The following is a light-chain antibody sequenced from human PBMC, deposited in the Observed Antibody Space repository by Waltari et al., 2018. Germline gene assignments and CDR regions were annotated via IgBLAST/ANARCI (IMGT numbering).Light chain of an antibody. CDR2: LNSDGSH. CDR3: QTWGTGIQV. V-gene: IGLV4-69*01. Sequence: QLVLTQSPSASAYLGASVKLTCTLSSGHSSYAIAWHQQQPEKGPRYLMKLNSDGSHSKGDGIPDRCSGSSSGAERYLTISSLQSEDEADYYCQTWGTGIQVFGGGTKLTVL. CDR1: SGHSSYA. J-gene: IGLJ2*01.